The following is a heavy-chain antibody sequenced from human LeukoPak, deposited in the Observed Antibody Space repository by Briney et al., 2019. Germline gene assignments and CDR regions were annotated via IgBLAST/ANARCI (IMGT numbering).Heavy chain of an antibody. V-gene: IGHV3-9*03. CDR3: AGAPIAAPEAFDI. J-gene: IGHJ3*02. CDR1: GFTFDDYA. D-gene: IGHD6-6*01. CDR2: ISWNSGSI. Sequence: PGGSLRLSCAASGFTFDDYAMHWVRQAPGKGLEWVSGISWNSGSIGYADSVKGRFTISRDNAKNSLYLQMNSLRAEDMALYYCAGAPIAAPEAFDIWGQGTMVTVSS.